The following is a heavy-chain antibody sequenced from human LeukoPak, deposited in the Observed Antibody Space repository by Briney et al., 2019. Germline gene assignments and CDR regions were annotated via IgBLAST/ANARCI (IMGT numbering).Heavy chain of an antibody. Sequence: SVKGRFTISRDNAERSLHLQMNSLRAEDTAVYYCARVGGAYYGSGSYYSGYWGQGTPVTVSS. CDR3: ARVGGAYYGSGSYYSGY. V-gene: IGHV3-21*01. J-gene: IGHJ4*02. D-gene: IGHD3-10*01.